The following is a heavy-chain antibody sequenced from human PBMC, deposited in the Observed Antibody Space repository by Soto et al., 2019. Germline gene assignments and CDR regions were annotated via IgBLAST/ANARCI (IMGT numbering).Heavy chain of an antibody. J-gene: IGHJ4*02. Sequence: EVQLLESGGGLVQPGGSLRLSCAVSGFTFSSYAMSWVRQAPGKGLEWVSGISGSGGRTYYADSVKGRFTISRDNSKNTLYLQMNSLRAEDTAVYYCAKRELSSGYPIDYWGQGTLVTVSS. CDR1: GFTFSSYA. V-gene: IGHV3-23*01. CDR2: ISGSGGRT. D-gene: IGHD3-22*01. CDR3: AKRELSSGYPIDY.